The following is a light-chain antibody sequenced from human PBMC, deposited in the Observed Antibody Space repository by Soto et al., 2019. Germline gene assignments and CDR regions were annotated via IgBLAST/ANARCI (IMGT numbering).Light chain of an antibody. Sequence: EIVLTQSPGTLSLSPGERATLSCRASQSVSSSYLAWYQQKPGQAPRLLIYGASSRATGIPDRFSGSGSGTDSALTISRLEPEDFAVYYCQQYGSSPTSTFGRGPKVEIK. V-gene: IGKV3-20*01. CDR1: QSVSSSY. CDR2: GAS. CDR3: QQYGSSPTST. J-gene: IGKJ1*01.